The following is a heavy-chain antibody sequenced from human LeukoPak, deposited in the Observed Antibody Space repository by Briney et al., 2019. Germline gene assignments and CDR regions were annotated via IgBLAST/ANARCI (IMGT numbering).Heavy chain of an antibody. CDR2: INYSGST. V-gene: IGHV4-59*08. Sequence: SETLSLTCTVSGGSISNYYWSWIRQPPGKGLEWIGDINYSGSTNYNPSLKSRVTISIDTSKNQFSLKLSSVTAADTAVYYCARLDWYYYDSSGYWDDWGQGTLVTVSS. CDR3: ARLDWYYYDSSGYWDD. D-gene: IGHD3-22*01. J-gene: IGHJ4*02. CDR1: GGSISNYY.